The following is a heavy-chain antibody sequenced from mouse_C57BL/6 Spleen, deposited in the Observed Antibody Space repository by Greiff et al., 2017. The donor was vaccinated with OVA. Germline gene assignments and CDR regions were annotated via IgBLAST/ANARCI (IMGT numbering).Heavy chain of an antibody. CDR2: IDPSDSYP. V-gene: IGHV1-69*01. CDR1: GYTFTSYW. CDR3: ARFGPGAMDY. J-gene: IGHJ4*01. Sequence: QVQLQQPGAELVMPGASVKLSCKASGYTFTSYWMHWVKQRPGQGLEWIGEIDPSDSYPNYHQKFKGKSTLTVDKSSSTAYMQLSSLTSEDSAVDYCARFGPGAMDYWGQGTSVTVSS.